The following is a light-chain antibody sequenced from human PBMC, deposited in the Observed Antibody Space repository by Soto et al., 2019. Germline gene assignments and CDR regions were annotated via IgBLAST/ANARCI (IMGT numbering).Light chain of an antibody. Sequence: QSALTQPASVSGSPGQSITISCTGTSSDVGGYNYVSWYQQHPGKAPKLMIYDVSNRPSGVSNRFSGSKSVNTASLTISGLQAEDEADYYCRSYTSSSPLVFGGGTKLTVL. V-gene: IGLV2-14*01. J-gene: IGLJ2*01. CDR3: RSYTSSSPLV. CDR2: DVS. CDR1: SSDVGGYNY.